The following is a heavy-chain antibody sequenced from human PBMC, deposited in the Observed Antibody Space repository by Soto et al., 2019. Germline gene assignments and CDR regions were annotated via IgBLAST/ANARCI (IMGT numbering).Heavy chain of an antibody. CDR3: TRDRLGFCNSINCYYHMDA. D-gene: IGHD2-2*01. CDR2: ISAYNGNT. Sequence: ASVKVSCKASGYTFTSYGISWVRQAPGQGLEWMGWISAYNGNTNYAQKLQGRVTMTTDTSTSTAYMELSSLRSDDTAIYFCTRDRLGFCNSINCYYHMDAWGKGTTVTVSS. CDR1: GYTFTSYG. J-gene: IGHJ6*03. V-gene: IGHV1-18*01.